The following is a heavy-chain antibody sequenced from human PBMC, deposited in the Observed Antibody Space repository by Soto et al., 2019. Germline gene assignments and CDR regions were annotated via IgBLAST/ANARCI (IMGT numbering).Heavy chain of an antibody. CDR1: GYTFTSYD. Sequence: VASVKVSCKASGYTFTSYDINWVRQATGQGLEWMGWMNPNSGNTGYAQKFQGRVTMTRNTSISTAYMELSSLRSEDTAVYYCARAPPILWFGAVGYFDYWGQGTLVTVSS. J-gene: IGHJ4*02. CDR3: ARAPPILWFGAVGYFDY. D-gene: IGHD3-10*01. V-gene: IGHV1-8*01. CDR2: MNPNSGNT.